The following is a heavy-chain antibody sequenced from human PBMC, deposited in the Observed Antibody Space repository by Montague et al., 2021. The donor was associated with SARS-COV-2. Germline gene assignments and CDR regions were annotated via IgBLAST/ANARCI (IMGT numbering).Heavy chain of an antibody. Sequence: SETLSLTCAVYGGSFSGHYWNWIRQPPGKGLEWIGEINHSGSTNNNPSLKSRVTMSVDTSKNQFSLKLSSVTAADTAVYYCARGARQGYGFRLRSLDYWGQGTLVTVSS. D-gene: IGHD3-10*01. CDR1: GGSFSGHY. V-gene: IGHV4-34*01. CDR3: ARGARQGYGFRLRSLDY. J-gene: IGHJ4*02. CDR2: INHSGST.